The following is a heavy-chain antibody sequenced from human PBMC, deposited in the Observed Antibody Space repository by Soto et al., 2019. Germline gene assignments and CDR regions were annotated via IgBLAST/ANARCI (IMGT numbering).Heavy chain of an antibody. Sequence: ASVKVSCKASGFTFTSYFMHWVRQAPGQGLEWMGIINPSGGSTNYAQKFQGRVTITADESTSTAYMELSSLRSEDTAVYYCATEDTSDVVLVPAASYWGQGTLVTVSS. CDR1: GFTFTSYF. CDR2: INPSGGST. CDR3: ATEDTSDVVLVPAASY. D-gene: IGHD2-2*01. J-gene: IGHJ4*02. V-gene: IGHV1-46*01.